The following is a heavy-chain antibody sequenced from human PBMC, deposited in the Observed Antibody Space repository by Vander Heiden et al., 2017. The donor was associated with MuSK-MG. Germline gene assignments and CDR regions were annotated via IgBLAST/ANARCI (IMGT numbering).Heavy chain of an antibody. V-gene: IGHV3-48*01. CDR2: ISSSSSTI. D-gene: IGHD2-15*01. CDR3: ATDQNWEGGCSDY. CDR1: GFTFSRYS. Sequence: EVQLVESGGGLVQPGGSLRLSCAASGFTFSRYSMNWVRQAPGKGLEWVSYISSSSSTIHNADAVKGRFTISRDNAKNSMYLQMKRMRAEDTAVYYYATDQNWEGGCSDYWGQGTMVTVYS. J-gene: IGHJ4*02.